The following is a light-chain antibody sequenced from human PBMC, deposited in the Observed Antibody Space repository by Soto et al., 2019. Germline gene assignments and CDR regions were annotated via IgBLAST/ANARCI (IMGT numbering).Light chain of an antibody. Sequence: EIVMTQSPATLTVSPGXRATLSCRASQSVSSKLAWYQQKPGQAPRLLIHGASTRATGIPARFSGSGSGTEFTLTISSLQSEDFAVYYCQQYNNWPPWTFGQGTKVDIK. CDR2: GAS. J-gene: IGKJ1*01. CDR1: QSVSSK. CDR3: QQYNNWPPWT. V-gene: IGKV3-15*01.